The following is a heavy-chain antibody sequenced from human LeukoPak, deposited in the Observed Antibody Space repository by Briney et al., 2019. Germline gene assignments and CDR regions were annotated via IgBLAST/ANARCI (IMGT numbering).Heavy chain of an antibody. CDR3: ARDSSSWYRGADYFDY. Sequence: GGSLRLSCAASGFTFSSYAMSWVRQAPGKGLEWVSAISGSGGSTYYADSVKGRFTISRDNSKNTLYLQMNSLRAEDTAVYYCARDSSSWYRGADYFDYWGQGTLVTVSS. V-gene: IGHV3-23*01. J-gene: IGHJ4*02. D-gene: IGHD6-13*01. CDR1: GFTFSSYA. CDR2: ISGSGGST.